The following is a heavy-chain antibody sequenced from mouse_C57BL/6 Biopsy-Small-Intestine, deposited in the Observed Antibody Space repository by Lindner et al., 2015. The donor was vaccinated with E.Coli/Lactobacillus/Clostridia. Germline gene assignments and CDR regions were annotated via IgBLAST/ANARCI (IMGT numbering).Heavy chain of an antibody. V-gene: IGHV3-5*01. CDR1: GISITTENYR. D-gene: IGHD2-12*01. CDR3: ARDGAYDGYFDV. J-gene: IGHJ1*03. Sequence: VQLQESGPGLVKPSQTVFLTCTVTGISITTENYRWSWIRQFPGNKLEWIGYIYYSGTITYNPSLTSRTTITRDTPKNQFFLEMNFLNAEDTATYYCARDGAYDGYFDVWGTGTTVTVSS. CDR2: IYYSGTI.